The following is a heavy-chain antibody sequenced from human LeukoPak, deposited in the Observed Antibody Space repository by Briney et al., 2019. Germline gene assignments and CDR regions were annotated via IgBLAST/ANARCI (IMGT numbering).Heavy chain of an antibody. CDR3: ARGLFKNGYSYGSFDY. Sequence: LTGGSLRLSCAASGFTVSSNYISWVRQAPGKGLEWVSVIYSGDSTYYADSVKGRFTISRDNSKNTLYLQMNSLRAEDTAVYYCARGLFKNGYSYGSFDYWGQGTLVTVSS. CDR1: GFTVSSNY. CDR2: IYSGDST. J-gene: IGHJ4*02. D-gene: IGHD5-18*01. V-gene: IGHV3-66*01.